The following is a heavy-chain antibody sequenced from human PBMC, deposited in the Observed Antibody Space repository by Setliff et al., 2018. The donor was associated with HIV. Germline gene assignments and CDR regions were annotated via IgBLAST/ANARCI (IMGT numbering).Heavy chain of an antibody. D-gene: IGHD4-4*01. V-gene: IGHV3-13*01. CDR1: GFTFTTHG. CDR2: IDTAGDT. CDR3: ARGKKDDYNTYFDS. J-gene: IGHJ4*02. Sequence: PGGSLRLSCAASGFTFTTHGMHWVRQPTGKGLEWVSAIDTAGDTYYPGSVKGRFTISRENAKNSLYLQVDSLRAGDTAVYYCARGKKDDYNTYFDSWGQGTLVTVSS.